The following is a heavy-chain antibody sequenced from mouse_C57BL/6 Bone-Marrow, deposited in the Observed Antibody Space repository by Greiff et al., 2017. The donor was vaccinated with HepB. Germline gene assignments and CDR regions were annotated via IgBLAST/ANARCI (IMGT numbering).Heavy chain of an antibody. CDR2: IYPRSGNT. Sequence: VKLVESGAELARPGASVKLSCKASGYTFTSYGISWVKQRTGQGLEWIGEIYPRSGNTYYNEKFKGKATLTADKSSSTAYMELRSLTSEDSAVYFCARSRLRNAWFAYWGQGTLVTVSA. D-gene: IGHD1-2*01. CDR1: GYTFTSYG. J-gene: IGHJ3*01. CDR3: ARSRLRNAWFAY. V-gene: IGHV1-81*01.